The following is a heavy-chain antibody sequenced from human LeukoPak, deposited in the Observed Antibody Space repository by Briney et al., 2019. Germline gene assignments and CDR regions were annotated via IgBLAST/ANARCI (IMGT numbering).Heavy chain of an antibody. CDR1: GFTLSTYW. D-gene: IGHD6-19*01. V-gene: IGHV3-74*01. CDR2: INSDGSST. Sequence: PGGSLRLSCAASGFTLSTYWMHWVRQAPGKGLVWVSRINSDGSSTTYADSVKGRFTISRDNAKNILYLQMNSLRAEDTAVYYCARELWLANAGCDYWGQGTLVTVSS. CDR3: ARELWLANAGCDY. J-gene: IGHJ4*02.